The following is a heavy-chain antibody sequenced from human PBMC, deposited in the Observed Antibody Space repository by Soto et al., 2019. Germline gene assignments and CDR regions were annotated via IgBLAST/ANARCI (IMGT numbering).Heavy chain of an antibody. CDR2: IYYSGST. CDR1: GGSISSSSYY. V-gene: IGHV4-39*01. CDR3: ARLSGYDFWSGEGWFDP. J-gene: IGHJ5*02. Sequence: SETLSLTCTVSGGSISSSSYYWGWIRQPPGKGLEWIGSIYYSGSTYYNPSLKSRVTISVDTSKNQFSLKLSSVTAADTAVYYCARLSGYDFWSGEGWFDPWGQGTLVTVS. D-gene: IGHD3-3*01.